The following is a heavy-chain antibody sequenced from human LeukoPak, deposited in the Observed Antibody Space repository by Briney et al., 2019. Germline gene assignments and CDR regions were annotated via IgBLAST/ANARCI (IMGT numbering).Heavy chain of an antibody. J-gene: IGHJ4*02. CDR1: VFTFSGSA. CDR2: IRSKANSYAT. V-gene: IGHV3-73*01. CDR3: TRVSSGYYDFDY. D-gene: IGHD3-22*01. Sequence: GGSLKLSCAASVFTFSGSAMHWVRQASGKGLEWVGRIRSKANSYATAYAASVKGRFTISRDDSKNTAYLQMNSLKTEDTAVYYCTRVSSGYYDFDYWGQGTLVTVSS.